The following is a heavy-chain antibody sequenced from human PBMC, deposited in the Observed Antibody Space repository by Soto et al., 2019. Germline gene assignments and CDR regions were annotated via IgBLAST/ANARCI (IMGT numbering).Heavy chain of an antibody. CDR2: ISGSGGNT. CDR3: AKWSRPGVDV. Sequence: EVQLLESGGGLVQPGGSLRLSCAASGFSFSSYAMSWVRQAPGKGLEWVSAISGSGGNTYYADSVKGRFTISRDNAKNTLYLQMNSLRAEDTAVYYCAKWSRPGVDVWGQGTTVTVSS. D-gene: IGHD1-1*01. V-gene: IGHV3-23*01. CDR1: GFSFSSYA. J-gene: IGHJ6*02.